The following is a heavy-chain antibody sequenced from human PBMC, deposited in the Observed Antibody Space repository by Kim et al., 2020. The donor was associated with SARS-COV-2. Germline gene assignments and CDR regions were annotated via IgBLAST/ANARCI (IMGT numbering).Heavy chain of an antibody. V-gene: IGHV3-9*01. J-gene: IGHJ4*02. Sequence: GGSLRLSCAASGFTFDDYAMHWVRQAPGKGLEWVSGISWNSGSIGYADSVKGRFTISRDNAKNSLYLQMNSLRAEDTALYYCAKDVDIVATVYFDYWGQG. CDR3: AKDVDIVATVYFDY. D-gene: IGHD5-12*01. CDR1: GFTFDDYA. CDR2: ISWNSGSI.